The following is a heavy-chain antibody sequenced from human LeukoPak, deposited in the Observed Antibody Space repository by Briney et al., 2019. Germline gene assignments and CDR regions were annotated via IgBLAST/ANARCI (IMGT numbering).Heavy chain of an antibody. V-gene: IGHV4-59*08. CDR1: GGSISSYY. CDR3: ARSLLGFQGAFDI. CDR2: IYYSGST. J-gene: IGHJ3*02. D-gene: IGHD2-8*02. Sequence: SETLSLTCTVSGGSISSYYWSWIRQPPGKGLERIGYIYYSGSTNYNPSLKSRVTISVDTSKNQFSLKLSSVTAADTAVYYCARSLLGFQGAFDIWGQGTMVTVSS.